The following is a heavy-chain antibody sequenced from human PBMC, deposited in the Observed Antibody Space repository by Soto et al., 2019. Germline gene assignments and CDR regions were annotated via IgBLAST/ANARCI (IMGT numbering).Heavy chain of an antibody. J-gene: IGHJ5*02. Sequence: QITLKESGPTLVKPTQTLTLTCTFSGFSLTTSGVGVGWFRQPPGKALEWLALIYWDDDKRYSPSLKSRLTITKDTSKNQVVLTTTNIDPVDTATYCCAHRQGPYAAFDPWGQGTLVTVSS. CDR2: IYWDDDK. CDR1: GFSLTTSGVG. V-gene: IGHV2-5*02. CDR3: AHRQGPYAAFDP.